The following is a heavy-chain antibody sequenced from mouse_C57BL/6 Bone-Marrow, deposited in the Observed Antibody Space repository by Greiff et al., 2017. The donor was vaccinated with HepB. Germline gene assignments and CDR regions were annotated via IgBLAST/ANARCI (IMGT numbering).Heavy chain of an antibody. J-gene: IGHJ1*03. D-gene: IGHD2-4*01. Sequence: EVMLVESGGGLVKPGGSLKLSCAASGFTFSDYGMHWVRQAPEKGLEWVAYISSGSSTIYYADTVKGRFTISRDNAKNTLFLQMTSLRSEDTAMYYCARRIYYDYEGYFDVWGTGTTVTVSS. CDR2: ISSGSSTI. CDR1: GFTFSDYG. V-gene: IGHV5-17*01. CDR3: ARRIYYDYEGYFDV.